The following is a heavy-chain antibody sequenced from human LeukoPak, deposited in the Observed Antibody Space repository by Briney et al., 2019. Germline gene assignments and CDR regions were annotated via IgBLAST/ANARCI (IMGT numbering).Heavy chain of an antibody. D-gene: IGHD6-13*01. V-gene: IGHV3-23*01. Sequence: GESLGLSCAVSGFTFSSYAMSWVRQAPGKGLEWVSAISGSGDKTFYPDSVKGRFTISRNNSKNTLYLLMNSLRAEDTAVYYCVKEGYGTTWNADFDYWGQGTLVTVSS. CDR1: GFTFSSYA. CDR2: ISGSGDKT. J-gene: IGHJ4*02. CDR3: VKEGYGTTWNADFDY.